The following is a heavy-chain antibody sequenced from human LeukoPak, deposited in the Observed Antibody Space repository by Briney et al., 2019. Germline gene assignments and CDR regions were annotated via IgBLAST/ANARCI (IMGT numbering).Heavy chain of an antibody. Sequence: PGGSLRLSCAASGFTFSASAMTWVRQAPGKGLECVSLISFSGDSIYYADSVRGRFTISRDNSKDTLYLQMNSLRAEDTAIYYCARDIQLSTRGLGTMVTVSS. J-gene: IGHJ3*01. CDR3: ARDIQLST. CDR2: ISFSGDSI. CDR1: GFTFSASA. D-gene: IGHD5-24*01. V-gene: IGHV3-23*01.